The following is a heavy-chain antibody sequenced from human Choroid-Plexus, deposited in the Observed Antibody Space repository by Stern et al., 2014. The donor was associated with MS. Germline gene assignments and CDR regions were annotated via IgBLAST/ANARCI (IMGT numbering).Heavy chain of an antibody. D-gene: IGHD2/OR15-2a*01. CDR3: AKDRQYLTYFFDH. CDR2: VSHDGSYK. J-gene: IGHJ5*02. Sequence: MQLVESGGGVVQPGRPLRLSCVASGFTFGSCAMHWVRQAPGKGLEWVGGVSHDGSYKYYADSVKVRFTISRDNSQNTLYMQMSSLRPEDTAVYYCAKDRQYLTYFFDHWGQGSLVTVSS. V-gene: IGHV3-30*18. CDR1: GFTFGSCA.